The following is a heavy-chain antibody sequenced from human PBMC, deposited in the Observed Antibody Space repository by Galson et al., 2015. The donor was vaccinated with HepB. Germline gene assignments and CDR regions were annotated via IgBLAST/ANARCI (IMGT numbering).Heavy chain of an antibody. V-gene: IGHV3-33*01. J-gene: IGHJ4*02. CDR1: GFTFSSYG. CDR3: ARAYSSGWSDEMDY. Sequence: SLRLSCAASGFTFSSYGMHWVRQAPGKGLEWVAVIWYDVSNKYYADSVKGRFTISRDNSKNTLYLQMNSLRAEDTAVYYCARAYSSGWSDEMDYWGQGTLVTVSS. D-gene: IGHD6-19*01. CDR2: IWYDVSNK.